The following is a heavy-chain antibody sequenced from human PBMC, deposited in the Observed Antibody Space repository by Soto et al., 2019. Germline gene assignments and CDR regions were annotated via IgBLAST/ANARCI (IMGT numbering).Heavy chain of an antibody. D-gene: IGHD3-16*02. Sequence: PSETLSLTCAVYGGSFSGYYWSWIRQPPGKGLEWIGEINHSGSTNYNPSLKSRVTISVDTSKNQFSLKLSSVTAADTAVYYCARDRYVIHYGMDVWGQGTTVTVSS. CDR2: INHSGST. J-gene: IGHJ6*02. CDR1: GGSFSGYY. V-gene: IGHV4-34*01. CDR3: ARDRYVIHYGMDV.